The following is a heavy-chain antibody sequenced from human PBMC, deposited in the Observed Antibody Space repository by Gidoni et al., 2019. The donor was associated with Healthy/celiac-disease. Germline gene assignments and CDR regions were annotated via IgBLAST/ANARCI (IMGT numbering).Heavy chain of an antibody. J-gene: IGHJ5*02. Sequence: QVQLQESGPGLVQPSQTLSRTCTVSGGSISSGGYYWSWIRQHPGKGLEWIGYIYYSGSTYYNPSLKSRVTISVDTSKNQFSLKLSSVTAADTAVYYCARVWTATRGWFDPWGQGTLVTVSS. V-gene: IGHV4-31*03. CDR1: GGSISSGGYY. CDR2: IYYSGST. CDR3: ARVWTATRGWFDP. D-gene: IGHD2-21*02.